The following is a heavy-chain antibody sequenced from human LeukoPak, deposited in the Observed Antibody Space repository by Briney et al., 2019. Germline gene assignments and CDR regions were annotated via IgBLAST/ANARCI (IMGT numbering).Heavy chain of an antibody. CDR1: GFTFSSYS. CDR3: AKNADPQLERPLDY. CDR2: ISGSDGST. J-gene: IGHJ4*02. V-gene: IGHV3-23*01. D-gene: IGHD1-1*01. Sequence: GGSLRLSCAASGFTFSSYSMNWVRQAPGKGLEWVSVISGSDGSTYYADSVKGRFTISRDNSKNTVYLQMNSLRAEDTAVYYCAKNADPQLERPLDYWGQGTLVTVSS.